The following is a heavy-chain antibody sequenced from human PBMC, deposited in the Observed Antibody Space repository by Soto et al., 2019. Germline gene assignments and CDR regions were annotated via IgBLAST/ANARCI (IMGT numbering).Heavy chain of an antibody. CDR2: ISYDGRDK. CDR1: GFPFNRYA. Sequence: QVQMVESGGGVVQPGRSLGLSCAASGFPFNRYAMHWVRQAPGNGLEWVAFISYDGRDKFYADSVKGRFSISRDNPKRRLYLQMNPLSPEDTAVYSCAQGGGGVDTDAFDIWGQGTMVTVSS. D-gene: IGHD2-15*01. CDR3: AQGGGGVDTDAFDI. J-gene: IGHJ3*02. V-gene: IGHV3-30-3*02.